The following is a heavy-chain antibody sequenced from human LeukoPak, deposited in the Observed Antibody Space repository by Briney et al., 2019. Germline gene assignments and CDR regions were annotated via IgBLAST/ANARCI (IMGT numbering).Heavy chain of an antibody. Sequence: GGSLRLSCAASGFTFSNAWMTWVRQAPGKGLEWVAVISYDGSNKYYADSVKGRFTISRDNSKNTLYLQMNSLRAEDTAVYYCARGLTTWGQGTLVTVSS. J-gene: IGHJ5*02. CDR3: ARGLTT. D-gene: IGHD2-21*01. CDR1: GFTFSNAW. CDR2: ISYDGSNK. V-gene: IGHV3-30*03.